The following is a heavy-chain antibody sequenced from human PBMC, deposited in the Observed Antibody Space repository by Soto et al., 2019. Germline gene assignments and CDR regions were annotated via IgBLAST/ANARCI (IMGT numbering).Heavy chain of an antibody. D-gene: IGHD5-18*01. CDR2: INPNGGST. CDR1: GYTFTHYY. Sequence: QVQLVQSGAEVKKPGASVKVSCKASGYTFTHYYIHWVRQAPGQGLEWMGIINPNGGSTTYAQKFRAGLTMTRDTSTSTVYMELSSLRSEDSAVYYWATSVNSAMAFDYWGQGTLVTVSS. V-gene: IGHV1-46*01. CDR3: ATSVNSAMAFDY. J-gene: IGHJ4*02.